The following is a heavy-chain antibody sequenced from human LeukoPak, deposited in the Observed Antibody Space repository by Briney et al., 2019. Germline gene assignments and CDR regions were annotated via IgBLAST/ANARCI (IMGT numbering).Heavy chain of an antibody. D-gene: IGHD3-3*01. J-gene: IGHJ5*02. CDR2: IIPIFGTA. CDR1: GGTFSSYA. V-gene: IGHV1-69*05. CDR3: AAAKWAPNYDHWFDP. Sequence: SVKVSCKASGGTFSSYAISWVRQAPGQGLEWMGGIIPIFGTANYAQKFQGRVTITTDESTSTAYMELSSLRSEDTAVYYCAAAKWAPNYDHWFDPWGQGTLATVSS.